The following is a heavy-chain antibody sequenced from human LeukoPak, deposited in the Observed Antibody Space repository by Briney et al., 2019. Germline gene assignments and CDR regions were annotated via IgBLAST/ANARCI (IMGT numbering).Heavy chain of an antibody. CDR1: GGSISSYY. CDR2: IYTSGST. V-gene: IGHV4-4*09. CDR3: ARQGDSSGYAIDY. Sequence: SETLSPTCTVSGGSISSYYWSWIRQPPGKGLEWIGYIYTSGSTNYNPSLKSRVTISVDTSKNQFSLKLSSVTAADTAVYYCARQGDSSGYAIDYWGQGTLVTVSS. J-gene: IGHJ4*02. D-gene: IGHD3-22*01.